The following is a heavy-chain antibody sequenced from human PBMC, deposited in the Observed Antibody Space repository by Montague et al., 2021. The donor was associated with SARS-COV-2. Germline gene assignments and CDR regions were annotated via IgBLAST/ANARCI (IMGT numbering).Heavy chain of an antibody. CDR1: GHSIWSSDW. V-gene: IGHV4-4*02. CDR3: ARAQKTISGMLIPPYYFDF. D-gene: IGHD3-3*01. CDR2: IYHSGST. J-gene: IGHJ4*02. Sequence: SETLSLTCSVSGHSIWSSDWWTWVRQPPGKGLEWIGEIYHSGSTTYNPSLKSRVTISVDKSKNQFSLTLTSLTAADTAVYYCARAQKTISGMLIPPYYFDFWGQGTLGNGSS.